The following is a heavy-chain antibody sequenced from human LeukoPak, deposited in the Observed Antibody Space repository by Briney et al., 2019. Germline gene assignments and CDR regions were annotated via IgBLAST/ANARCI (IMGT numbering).Heavy chain of an antibody. J-gene: IGHJ4*02. D-gene: IGHD6-6*01. CDR3: ARVDTIYSSSSEWDFDY. V-gene: IGHV1-18*01. CDR1: GYTFTSYA. CDR2: IRTHNGDT. Sequence: ASVKVSCKASGYTFTSYAISWVRQAPARGLEWMGWIRTHNGDTNYAQNLQGRVTMTTDTSTSTAYMELRSLRSEDTAVYYCARVDTIYSSSSEWDFDYWGQGTLVTVSS.